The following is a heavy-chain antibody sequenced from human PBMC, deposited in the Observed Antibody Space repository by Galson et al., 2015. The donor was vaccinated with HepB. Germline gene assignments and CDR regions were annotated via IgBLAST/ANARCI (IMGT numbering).Heavy chain of an antibody. CDR1: GFTFSGYG. Sequence: SLRLSCAASGFTFSGYGMHWVRQAPGKGLEWVAVISYDGSNKYYADSVKGRFTISRDNSKNTLYLQMNSLRAEDTAVYYCAKGGYSSSWYDAYFDYWGQGTLVTVSS. CDR3: AKGGYSSSWYDAYFDY. J-gene: IGHJ4*02. D-gene: IGHD6-13*01. CDR2: ISYDGSNK. V-gene: IGHV3-30*18.